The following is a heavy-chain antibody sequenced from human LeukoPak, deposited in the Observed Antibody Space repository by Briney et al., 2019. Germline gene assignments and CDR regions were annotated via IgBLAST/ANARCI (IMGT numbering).Heavy chain of an antibody. CDR1: GFTFDDYA. D-gene: IGHD6-19*01. CDR3: ARDSIAVAGTNWFDP. Sequence: GGSLRLSCAASGFTFDDYAMHWVRQAPGKGLEWVSSISSSSSYIYYADSVKGRFTISRDNAKNSLYLQMNSLRAEDTAVYYCARDSIAVAGTNWFDPWGQGTLVTVSS. CDR2: ISSSSSYI. J-gene: IGHJ5*02. V-gene: IGHV3-21*01.